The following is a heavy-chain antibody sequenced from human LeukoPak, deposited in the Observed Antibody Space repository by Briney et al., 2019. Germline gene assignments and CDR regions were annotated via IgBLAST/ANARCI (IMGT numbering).Heavy chain of an antibody. V-gene: IGHV3-66*01. Sequence: GGSLRLSCAASGFTVSNNYMSWVRQAPGKGLEWVSLIYSGGSTSYADSVKGRFTISRDNSKNTLYLQMNSLRAEDTAVYYCAREVSTLFDYWGQGTLVTVSS. J-gene: IGHJ4*02. D-gene: IGHD5/OR15-5a*01. CDR2: IYSGGST. CDR1: GFTVSNNY. CDR3: AREVSTLFDY.